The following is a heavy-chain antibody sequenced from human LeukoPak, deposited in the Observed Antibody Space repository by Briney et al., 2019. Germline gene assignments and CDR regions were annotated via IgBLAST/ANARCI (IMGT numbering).Heavy chain of an antibody. Sequence: SVTLSFKASGFTFTSSAMQWVRQARGQRLEWIGWIVVGSGNTNYAQKFQERVTITRDMSTSTAYMELSSLRSEDTAVYYCAAGEVGAYYYYGMDVWGQGTTVTVSS. J-gene: IGHJ6*02. CDR1: GFTFTSSA. V-gene: IGHV1-58*02. CDR3: AAGEVGAYYYYGMDV. D-gene: IGHD1-26*01. CDR2: IVVGSGNT.